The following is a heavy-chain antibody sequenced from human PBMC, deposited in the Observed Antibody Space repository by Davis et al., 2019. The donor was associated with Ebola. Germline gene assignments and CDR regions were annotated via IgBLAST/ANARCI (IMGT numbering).Heavy chain of an antibody. CDR1: GVTFSDYA. V-gene: IGHV3-9*01. D-gene: IGHD1/OR15-1a*01. J-gene: IGHJ6*02. Sequence: SLKISCAVSGVTFSDYAMHWVRQAPGQGLEWVSGISWTSRSLGYADSVKGRFTIPRDNVKKSMYLEMNSLRAEDTALYYCAKGMGNSYYYYGLDVWGQGTTVTVSS. CDR3: AKGMGNSYYYYGLDV. CDR2: ISWTSRSL.